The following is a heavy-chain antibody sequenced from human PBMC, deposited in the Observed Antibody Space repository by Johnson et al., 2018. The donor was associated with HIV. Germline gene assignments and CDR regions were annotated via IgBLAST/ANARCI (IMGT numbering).Heavy chain of an antibody. Sequence: VQLVESGGGLVQPGGSLRLSCAASGFTVSSNYMSWVRQAPGKGLEWVSVVYRGGSTYYADSVKGRFTVSRDNSKQTLYLDMNSLRAEDTAVYFCAREDYHYDGSDHVLGAFDIWGLGTMVTVSS. CDR2: VYRGGST. CDR3: AREDYHYDGSDHVLGAFDI. CDR1: GFTVSSNY. D-gene: IGHD3-22*01. J-gene: IGHJ3*02. V-gene: IGHV3-66*02.